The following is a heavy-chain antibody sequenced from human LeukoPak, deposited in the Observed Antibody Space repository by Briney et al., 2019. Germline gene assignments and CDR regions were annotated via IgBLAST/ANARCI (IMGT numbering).Heavy chain of an antibody. CDR2: ISSSSSYI. CDR1: GFTFSSYS. J-gene: IGHJ6*02. Sequence: GGSLRLSCAASGFTFSSYSMNWVRQAPGKGLEWVSSISSSSSYIYYADSVKGRFTISRDNAKNSLYLQMNSLRAEDTAVYYCARGGYSSSWLGSGGFAEHYYYYYGMDVWGQGTTVTVSS. CDR3: ARGGYSSSWLGSGGFAEHYYYYYGMDV. V-gene: IGHV3-21*01. D-gene: IGHD6-13*01.